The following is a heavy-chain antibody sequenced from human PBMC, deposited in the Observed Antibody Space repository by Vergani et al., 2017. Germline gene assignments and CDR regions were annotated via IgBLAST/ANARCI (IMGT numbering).Heavy chain of an antibody. CDR1: GYSFSNYW. Sequence: EVQLVQSGAEVKKPGESLKISCKGSGYSFSNYWIGWVRQMPGKGLEWMGIIYPGDSDTRYSPSFQGQVTISADKSISTAYLQWSSLKASDTAMYYCARWGGRADDYYYYGMDVWGQGTTVTVSS. J-gene: IGHJ6*02. D-gene: IGHD3-16*01. CDR2: IYPGDSDT. V-gene: IGHV5-51*03. CDR3: ARWGGRADDYYYYGMDV.